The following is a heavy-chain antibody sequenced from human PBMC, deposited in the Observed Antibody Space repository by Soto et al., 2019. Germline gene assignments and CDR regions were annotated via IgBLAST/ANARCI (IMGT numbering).Heavy chain of an antibody. J-gene: IGHJ4*02. CDR2: ISGSGDSK. V-gene: IGHV3-23*01. CDR3: ARIPFDHVWGTDRYSPNFDY. CDR1: GFTFSSDA. D-gene: IGHD3-16*02. Sequence: PGGSLRLSCAASGFTFSSDALSWVRQGPGKGLEWVSGISGSGDSKHYSDSLKGRFTISRDNSKNTLFLQRNSLRAEDTAVYYCARIPFDHVWGTDRYSPNFDYWGQGTQVTVS.